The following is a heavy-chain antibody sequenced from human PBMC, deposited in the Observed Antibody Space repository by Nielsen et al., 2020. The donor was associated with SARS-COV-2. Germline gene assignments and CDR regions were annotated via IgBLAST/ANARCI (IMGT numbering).Heavy chain of an antibody. D-gene: IGHD1-1*01. CDR3: ARDGRTGAFDI. Sequence: ETLSLTCAVSGGSISSGGYSWSWVRQAPGKGLEWVANIKQDGSEKYYVDSVKGRFTISRDNAKNSLYLQMNSLRAEDTAVYYCARDGRTGAFDIWGQGTMVTVSS. V-gene: IGHV3-7*01. J-gene: IGHJ3*02. CDR2: IKQDGSEK. CDR1: GGSISSGGYS.